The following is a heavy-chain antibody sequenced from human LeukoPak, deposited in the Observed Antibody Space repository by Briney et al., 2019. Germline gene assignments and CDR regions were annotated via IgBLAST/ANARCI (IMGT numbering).Heavy chain of an antibody. J-gene: IGHJ4*02. V-gene: IGHV3-74*01. CDR2: IINDGSRT. D-gene: IGHD5-24*01. CDR3: ARSDGGFDY. Sequence: PGGSLRLSCAASGFTFSSYWMHWVRQAPGKGLAWVSHIINDGSRTSYADSVKGRFTISRDNAKNTVYLQMNSLRAEDTAVYYRARSDGGFDYWGQGTLVTVSA. CDR1: GFTFSSYW.